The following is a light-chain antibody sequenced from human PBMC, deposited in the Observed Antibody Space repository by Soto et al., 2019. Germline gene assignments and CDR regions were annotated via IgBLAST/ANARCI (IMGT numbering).Light chain of an antibody. Sequence: QSVLTQPPSVSGAPGQRVTISCTGSSSNIGAGYDVHWYQQLPGTAPKLLIYGNSNRPSGVPDRFSGSKSGTSASLAITGLQAEDEADYYCHSYDSSLSGSKVVFGGGTKVTVL. CDR3: HSYDSSLSGSKVV. CDR1: SSNIGAGYD. CDR2: GNS. J-gene: IGLJ2*01. V-gene: IGLV1-40*01.